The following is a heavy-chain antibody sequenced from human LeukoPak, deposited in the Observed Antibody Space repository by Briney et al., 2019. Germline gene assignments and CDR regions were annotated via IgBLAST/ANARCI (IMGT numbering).Heavy chain of an antibody. CDR3: ARAYYYDSSGFDY. J-gene: IGHJ4*02. D-gene: IGHD3-22*01. CDR2: IYTIGST. V-gene: IGHV4-4*07. Sequence: IARIYTIGSTNYNPSLNSRVTMSVDTSKNQFSLKLSSVTPADTAVYYCARAYYYDSSGFDYWGQGTLVTVSS.